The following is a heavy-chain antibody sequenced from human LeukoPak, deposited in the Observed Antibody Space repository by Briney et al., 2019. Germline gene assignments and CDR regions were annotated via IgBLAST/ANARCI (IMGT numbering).Heavy chain of an antibody. J-gene: IGHJ4*02. V-gene: IGHV3-23*01. CDR3: AKLPKAAAGNDY. Sequence: GGSLRLSCAVSGFTLSNYAMSWVRQAPGKGLEWVSGISSSGGSTYYPDSVKGRFTISRDNSKNTLYLQMNSLRAEDTAVYYCAKLPKAAAGNDYWGQGTLVTVSS. D-gene: IGHD6-13*01. CDR2: ISSSGGST. CDR1: GFTLSNYA.